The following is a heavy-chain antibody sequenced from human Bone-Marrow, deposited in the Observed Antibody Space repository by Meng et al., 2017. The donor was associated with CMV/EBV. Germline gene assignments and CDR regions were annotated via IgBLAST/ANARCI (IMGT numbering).Heavy chain of an antibody. Sequence: ASVKVSCKASGYTFTSYDINWVRQATGQGLEWMGWMNPNSGNTGYAQKFQGRVTMTRNTSISTAYMELSSLRSEDTAVYYCARERGLGFRGLNDALDIWGQGTMVTVSS. V-gene: IGHV1-8*01. CDR3: ARERGLGFRGLNDALDI. J-gene: IGHJ3*02. CDR1: GYTFTSYD. CDR2: MNPNSGNT. D-gene: IGHD3/OR15-3a*01.